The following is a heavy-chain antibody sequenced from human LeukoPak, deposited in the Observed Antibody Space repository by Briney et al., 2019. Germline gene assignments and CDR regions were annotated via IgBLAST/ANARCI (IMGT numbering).Heavy chain of an antibody. J-gene: IGHJ6*03. Sequence: SETLSLTCTVSGGSISSYYWSWIRQPPGKGLEWIGYIYYSGSTNYNPSLKSRVTISVDTSKNQFSLKLSSVTAADTAVYYCARNRGSTVITDHYYYYYMDVWGKGTTVTVSS. CDR1: GGSISSYY. V-gene: IGHV4-59*12. D-gene: IGHD4-11*01. CDR3: ARNRGSTVITDHYYYYYMDV. CDR2: IYYSGST.